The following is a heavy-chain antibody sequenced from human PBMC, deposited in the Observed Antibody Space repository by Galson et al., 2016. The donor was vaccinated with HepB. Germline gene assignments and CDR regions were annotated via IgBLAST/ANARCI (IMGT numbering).Heavy chain of an antibody. CDR2: LSYDGNGE. J-gene: IGHJ3*01. V-gene: IGHV3-30*18. Sequence: SLRLSCAASGLGLNDYGMYWVRQAPGKGLECVAALSYDGNGENYADSVSGRFTVSRDSSKNAVYLQMNNLRPDDTAVYYCAKGYGSQSPDAFDLWGPGTMVSVSS. CDR3: AKGYGSQSPDAFDL. D-gene: IGHD3-10*01. CDR1: GLGLNDYG.